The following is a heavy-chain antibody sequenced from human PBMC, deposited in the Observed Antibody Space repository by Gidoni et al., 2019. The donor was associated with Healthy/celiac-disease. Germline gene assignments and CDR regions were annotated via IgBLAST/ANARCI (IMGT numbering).Heavy chain of an antibody. CDR1: GGTFSSYA. Sequence: QVQLVQSGAEVKKPGSSVKVSCKASGGTFSSYANSWVRPAPGQGLEWMGGIIPIFGTTNYAQKFQGRVTITADESTSTAYMELSSLRSEDTAVYYCAREVVVAPTAQYYFDYWGQGTLVTVSS. CDR3: AREVVVAPTAQYYFDY. CDR2: IIPIFGTT. D-gene: IGHD2-2*01. V-gene: IGHV1-69*01. J-gene: IGHJ4*02.